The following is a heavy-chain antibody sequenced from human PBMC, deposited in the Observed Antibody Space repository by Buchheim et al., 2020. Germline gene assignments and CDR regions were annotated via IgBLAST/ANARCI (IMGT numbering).Heavy chain of an antibody. CDR1: GYTFTGYY. J-gene: IGHJ4*02. D-gene: IGHD6-6*01. Sequence: QVQLVQSGAEVKKPGASVKVSYKASGYTFTGYYMHWVRQAPGQGLEWMGRINPNSGGTNYAQKFQGRVTMTRDTSISTASMELSRLRSDDTAVYYCARVISYSSSSGGKNDYWGQGTL. CDR2: INPNSGGT. V-gene: IGHV1-2*06. CDR3: ARVISYSSSSGGKNDY.